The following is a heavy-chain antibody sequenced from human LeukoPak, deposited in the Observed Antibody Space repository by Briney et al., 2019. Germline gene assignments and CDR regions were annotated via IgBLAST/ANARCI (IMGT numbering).Heavy chain of an antibody. CDR2: INHSGST. V-gene: IGHV4-39*07. J-gene: IGHJ6*03. D-gene: IGHD5-18*01. Sequence: PSETLSLTCTVSGGSISSSSYYWGWNRQPPGKGLEWIGEINHSGSTNYNPSLKSRVTISVDTSKNQFSLKLSSVTAADTAVYYCARGSRYSYGFGRTYYYMDVWGKGTTVTVSS. CDR1: GGSISSSSYY. CDR3: ARGSRYSYGFGRTYYYMDV.